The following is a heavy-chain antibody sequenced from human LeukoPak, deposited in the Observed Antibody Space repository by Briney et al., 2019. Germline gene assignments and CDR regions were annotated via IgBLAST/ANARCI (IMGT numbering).Heavy chain of an antibody. Sequence: GGSLRLSCAASGFTFSSYSMNWVRQAPGKGLEWVSSISSNSSYRYYADSVKGRSTTSRDTAKNSLYLQMNRLRAEDTAVYYCARGSGPTVDAFDIWGQGTMVTVSS. CDR1: GFTFSSYS. CDR2: ISSNSSYR. V-gene: IGHV3-21*01. J-gene: IGHJ3*02. CDR3: ARGSGPTVDAFDI. D-gene: IGHD1-26*01.